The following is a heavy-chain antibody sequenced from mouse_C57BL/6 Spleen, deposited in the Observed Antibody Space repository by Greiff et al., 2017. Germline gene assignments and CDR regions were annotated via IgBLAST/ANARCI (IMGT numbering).Heavy chain of an antibody. V-gene: IGHV5-17*01. J-gene: IGHJ4*01. D-gene: IGHD2-4*01. CDR3: ARRYYDYDEGYAMDY. CDR2: ISSGSSTI. CDR1: GFTFSDYG. Sequence: EVMLVESGGGLVKPGGSLKLSCAASGFTFSDYGMHWVRQAPEKGLEWVAYISSGSSTIYYADTVKGRFTISRDNAKNTLFLQMTSLRSEDTAMYYCARRYYDYDEGYAMDYWGQGTSVTVSS.